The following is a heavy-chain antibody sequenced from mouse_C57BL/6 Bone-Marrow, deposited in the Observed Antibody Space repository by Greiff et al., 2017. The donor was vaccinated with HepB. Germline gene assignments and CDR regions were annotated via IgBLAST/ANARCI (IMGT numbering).Heavy chain of an antibody. CDR3: GTHYDGSSGLAY. V-gene: IGHV1-11*01. CDR2: IYPVSGET. D-gene: IGHD1-1*01. J-gene: IGHJ3*01. Sequence: VQLQESGAELASPGASVTLSCKASGYTFTDHIMNWVKQRPGQGLEWIGRIYPVSGETNYNQKFMGKATFSVDRSASTVYMVLNSLTSEDPAVYYCGTHYDGSSGLAYWGQGTRVTVSA. CDR1: GYTFTDHI.